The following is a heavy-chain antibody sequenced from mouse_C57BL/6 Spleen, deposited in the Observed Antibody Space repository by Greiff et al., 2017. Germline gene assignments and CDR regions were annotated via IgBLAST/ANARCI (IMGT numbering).Heavy chain of an antibody. Sequence: QVQLQQSGAELVRPGASVTLSCKASGYTFTDYEMHWVKQTPVHGLEWIGAIDPETGGPAYNQKFKGKAILTADKSSSTAYMELRSLTSEDSAVYYCTSYIYAMDYWGQGTSVTVSS. D-gene: IGHD1-3*01. V-gene: IGHV1-15*01. CDR2: IDPETGGP. CDR1: GYTFTDYE. J-gene: IGHJ4*01. CDR3: TSYIYAMDY.